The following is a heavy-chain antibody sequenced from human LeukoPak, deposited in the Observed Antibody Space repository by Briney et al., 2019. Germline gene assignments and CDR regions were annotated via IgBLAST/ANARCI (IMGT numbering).Heavy chain of an antibody. D-gene: IGHD1-26*01. CDR1: GGSISSGGYS. Sequence: SQTLSLTCAVSGGSISSGGYSWSWIRQPPGKGLEWIGYIYHSGSTYYNPSLKSRVTISVDRSKNQFSLKLSSVTAADTAVYYCARDRNGGSYSLGFDYWGQGTLVTVSS. V-gene: IGHV4-30-2*01. J-gene: IGHJ4*02. CDR3: ARDRNGGSYSLGFDY. CDR2: IYHSGST.